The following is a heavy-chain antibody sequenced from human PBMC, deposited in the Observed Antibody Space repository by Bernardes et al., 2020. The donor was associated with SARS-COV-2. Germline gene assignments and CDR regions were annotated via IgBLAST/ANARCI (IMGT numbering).Heavy chain of an antibody. Sequence: SETLSLTCAVYGESFSGYYRSWIRQLPGKGLEWIGEINHSGSTTYNTALKSRVIITVDPSKNQFSQKLNSVTAADTAVYYCARGSAAVVSHFMLLFANWYFDLWGRGALFTVSS. D-gene: IGHD2-15*01. CDR2: INHSGST. CDR1: GESFSGYY. CDR3: ARGSAAVVSHFMLLFANWYFDL. J-gene: IGHJ2*01. V-gene: IGHV4-34*01.